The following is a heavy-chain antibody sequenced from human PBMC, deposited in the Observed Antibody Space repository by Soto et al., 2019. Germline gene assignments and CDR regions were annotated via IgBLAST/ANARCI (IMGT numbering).Heavy chain of an antibody. D-gene: IGHD3-3*02. J-gene: IGHJ4*02. Sequence: PGGSLRLSCAASGFTFSNYAMSWVRQAPGKGLEWVSAISGSGGSTYYADSVTGRFTISRDNSKNTLFLKMNSLRAEDTAVYFCAKSPVLAAISVLHYFDYWGQGTLVTVS. CDR2: ISGSGGST. CDR3: AKSPVLAAISVLHYFDY. V-gene: IGHV3-23*01. CDR1: GFTFSNYA.